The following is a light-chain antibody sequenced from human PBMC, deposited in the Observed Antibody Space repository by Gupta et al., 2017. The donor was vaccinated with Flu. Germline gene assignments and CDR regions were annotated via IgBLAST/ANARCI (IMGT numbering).Light chain of an antibody. J-gene: IGKJ3*01. CDR1: QSVLYSSNNKNY. CDR3: QPYYSTPFT. CDR2: WAS. V-gene: IGKV4-1*01. Sequence: DIVMTQSPDSLAVSLGERATINCKSSQSVLYSSNNKNYLAWYQQKPGQPPKLLIYWASTRESGVPDRFSGGGSGSDFTLTISSLQAGDVAVYYCQPYYSTPFTFGPGTKVDIK.